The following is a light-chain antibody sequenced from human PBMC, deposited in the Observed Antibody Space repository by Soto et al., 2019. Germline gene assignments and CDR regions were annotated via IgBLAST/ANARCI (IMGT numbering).Light chain of an antibody. CDR2: DAS. V-gene: IGKV3-11*01. CDR3: QQRRSWPPTIT. CDR1: QSVSSN. J-gene: IGKJ5*01. Sequence: EIVMTQSPVTLSVSPGERVTLSCRASQSVSSNLAWYQQKPGQAPSLLIYDASYRATDIPPRFSGSGSGTDFTLTISSLEPEDFAVYYCQQRRSWPPTITFGQGTRLEI.